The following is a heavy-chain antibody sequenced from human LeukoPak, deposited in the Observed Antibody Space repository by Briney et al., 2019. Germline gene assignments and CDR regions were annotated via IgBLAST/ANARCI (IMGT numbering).Heavy chain of an antibody. CDR1: GGTFSSYA. J-gene: IGHJ4*02. CDR2: IIPIFGTA. Sequence: SVKVSCKASGGTFSSYAISWVRQAPGQGLEWMGGIIPIFGTANYAQKFQGRVTITADEPTSTAYMELSSLRSEDTAVYYCARDLRGYSGYAYWGQGTLVTVSS. CDR3: ARDLRGYSGYAY. V-gene: IGHV1-69*13. D-gene: IGHD5-12*01.